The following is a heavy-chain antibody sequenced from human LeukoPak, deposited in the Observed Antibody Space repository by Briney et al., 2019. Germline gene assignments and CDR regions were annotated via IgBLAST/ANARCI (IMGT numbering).Heavy chain of an antibody. CDR1: GFTFSSYA. V-gene: IGHV3-23*01. D-gene: IGHD2-2*01. CDR3: AKGLVPAAIRVVDY. CDR2: ISGSGGST. J-gene: IGHJ4*02. Sequence: PGGSLRLSCAASGFTFSSYAMSWVRQAPGKGLEWVSAISGSGGSTYYADSVKGRFTTSRDNSQNTLYLQVNSLRAEDTAVYYCAKGLVPAAIRVVDYWGQGTLVTVSS.